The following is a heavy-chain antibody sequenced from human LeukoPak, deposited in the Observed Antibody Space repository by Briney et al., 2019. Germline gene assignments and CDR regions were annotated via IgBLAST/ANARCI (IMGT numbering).Heavy chain of an antibody. J-gene: IGHJ2*01. CDR2: INAGNGNT. V-gene: IGHV1-3*01. CDR1: GYTFTSYA. Sequence: ASVKVSCKASGYTFTSYAMHWVRQAPGQRLEWMGWINAGNGNTKYSQKFQGRVTITRDTSASTAYMELSSLRAGDTAVYYCARDVAVADPWDWYFDLWGRGTLVTVSS. CDR3: ARDVAVADPWDWYFDL. D-gene: IGHD6-19*01.